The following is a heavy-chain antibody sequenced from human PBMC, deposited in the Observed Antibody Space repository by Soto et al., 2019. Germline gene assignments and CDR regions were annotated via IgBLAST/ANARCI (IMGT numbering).Heavy chain of an antibody. CDR3: AGTEYSGYDFDY. CDR2: IYYSGST. D-gene: IGHD5-12*01. J-gene: IGHJ4*02. CDR1: GGSISSYY. Sequence: PSETLSLTCTVSGGSISSYYWSWIRQPPGKGLEWIGYIYYSGSTNYNPSLKSRVTISVDTSKNQFSLKLSSVTAADTAVYYCAGTEYSGYDFDYWGQGTLVTVSS. V-gene: IGHV4-59*01.